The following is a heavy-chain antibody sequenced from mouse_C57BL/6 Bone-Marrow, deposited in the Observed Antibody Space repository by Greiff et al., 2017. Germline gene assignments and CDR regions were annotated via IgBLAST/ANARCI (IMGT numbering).Heavy chain of an antibody. D-gene: IGHD1-1*01. V-gene: IGHV1-82*01. CDR2: LYPGDGDT. Sequence: QVQLQQSGPELVKPGASVKISCKASGYAFSSSWMNWVKQRPGKGLEWIGRLYPGDGDTNYNGKFKGKATLTADKSSSTAYMQLSSLTSEDSAVYFCARSSGSSFDYFDYWGQGTTLTVSS. CDR3: ARSSGSSFDYFDY. J-gene: IGHJ2*01. CDR1: GYAFSSSW.